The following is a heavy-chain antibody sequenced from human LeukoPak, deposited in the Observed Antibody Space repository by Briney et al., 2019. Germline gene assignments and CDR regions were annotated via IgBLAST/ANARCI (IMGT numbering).Heavy chain of an antibody. V-gene: IGHV3-21*01. D-gene: IGHD1-1*01. CDR1: GFTFSSYS. J-gene: IGHJ4*02. Sequence: GGSLRLSCAASGFTFSSYSMNWVRQAPGKGLESVSSISSSSSYIYYADSVKGRFTISRDNAKNSLYLQMNSLRAEDTAVYYCVIAERRSPIDYWGQGTLVTVSS. CDR2: ISSSSSYI. CDR3: VIAERRSPIDY.